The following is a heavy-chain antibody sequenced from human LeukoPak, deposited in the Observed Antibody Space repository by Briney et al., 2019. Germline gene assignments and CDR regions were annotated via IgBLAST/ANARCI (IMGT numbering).Heavy chain of an antibody. D-gene: IGHD5-24*01. Sequence: GGSLRLSCAASGFTFSSYGMHWVRQAPGKGLEWVAVIWYDGSNKYYADSVKGRFTISRDNSKNTLYLQMNSLRVDDTAVYYCARAPPGRKGYNPYYFDYWGQGTRVTVSS. V-gene: IGHV3-33*01. CDR1: GFTFSSYG. CDR2: IWYDGSNK. CDR3: ARAPPGRKGYNPYYFDY. J-gene: IGHJ4*02.